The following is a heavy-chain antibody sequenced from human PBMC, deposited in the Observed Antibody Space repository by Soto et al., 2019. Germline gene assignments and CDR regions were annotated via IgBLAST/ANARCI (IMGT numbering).Heavy chain of an antibody. J-gene: IGHJ4*02. D-gene: IGHD6-19*01. Sequence: QITLKESGPPLVNPTQTLTLTCTFSGFSLSTGGVGVGWIRQPPGKALEWLALIYWDDDKRYSPCLKSRLTRSKDTSKIQVVLTMTNMDPVHTVTYYCPHRLYSSAWPWDSGVFDYWGERTMVIVSS. CDR3: PHRLYSSAWPWDSGVFDY. V-gene: IGHV2-5*02. CDR1: GFSLSTGGVG. CDR2: IYWDDDK.